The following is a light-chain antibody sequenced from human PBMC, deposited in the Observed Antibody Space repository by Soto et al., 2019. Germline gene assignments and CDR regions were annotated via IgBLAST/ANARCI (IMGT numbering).Light chain of an antibody. V-gene: IGKV3-15*01. CDR2: GAS. CDR3: QQYNNWPIT. J-gene: IGKJ5*01. Sequence: IVMTQSPATLSVSPGERATLSCRASQSIGSNLAWYQQKPGQSPRLLIYGASTRATGLPARFSGSGSGTEFTLTISSLQSEDFALYYCQQYNNWPITFGQGTRLEIK. CDR1: QSIGSN.